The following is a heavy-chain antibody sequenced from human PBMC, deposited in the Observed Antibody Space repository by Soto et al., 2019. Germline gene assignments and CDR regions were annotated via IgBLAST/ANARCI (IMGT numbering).Heavy chain of an antibody. D-gene: IGHD5-18*01. J-gene: IGHJ4*02. CDR1: DASMKSSGQY. Sequence: SETLSLTCTVSDASMKSSGQYWGWIRQPPGKAPEWIGSVSDSGSTYYNLSLKSRVTISVDKSKNQFSLTLTSVTAADTAVYYCARASRDTAMPHLDYWGQGTLVTVSS. CDR2: VSDSGST. CDR3: ARASRDTAMPHLDY. V-gene: IGHV4-39*07.